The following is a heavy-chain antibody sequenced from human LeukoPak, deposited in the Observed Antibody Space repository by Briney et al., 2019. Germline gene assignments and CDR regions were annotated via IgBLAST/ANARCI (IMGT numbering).Heavy chain of an antibody. CDR1: GLTFTSHG. V-gene: IGHV3-23*01. J-gene: IGHJ4*02. CDR3: AGWAGINDGNYLGPFDY. D-gene: IGHD3-3*01. CDR2: ISGSGGRT. Sequence: GGSLRLSCVASGLTFTSHGMNWVRQVPGKGLEWVSFISGSGGRTYYAESVKGRFTISRDNSRNTLYLQMKGLRADDTAVYFCAGWAGINDGNYLGPFDYWGQGTLVTVSS.